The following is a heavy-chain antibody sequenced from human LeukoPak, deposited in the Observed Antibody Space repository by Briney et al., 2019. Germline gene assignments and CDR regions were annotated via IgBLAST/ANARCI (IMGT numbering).Heavy chain of an antibody. CDR2: ISHSGRT. J-gene: IGHJ5*02. Sequence: SETLSLTCTVSGVSLSSYYWSWLRQPRGKGLEWIAYISHSGRTNYNPSLKSRVTISVDMSKNQFSLRLSSVTAADTAVYYCARAKYCGSSSCYSDWFDPWGQGTLVTVSS. CDR3: ARAKYCGSSSCYSDWFDP. D-gene: IGHD2-2*01. V-gene: IGHV4-59*01. CDR1: GVSLSSYY.